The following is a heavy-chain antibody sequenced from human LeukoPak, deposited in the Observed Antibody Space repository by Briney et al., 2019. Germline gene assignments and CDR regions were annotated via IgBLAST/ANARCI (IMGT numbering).Heavy chain of an antibody. J-gene: IGHJ4*02. Sequence: GESLKISCKGSGYTFTNYWIGWVRQMPGKGLEWMGIIFPSDSDTRYSPSFQGQVTISADRSTSTAYLQWSSLKASDTAIYYCARQRKADYWGQGTLVTVSS. CDR3: ARQRKADY. CDR1: GYTFTNYW. D-gene: IGHD1-14*01. CDR2: IFPSDSDT. V-gene: IGHV5-51*01.